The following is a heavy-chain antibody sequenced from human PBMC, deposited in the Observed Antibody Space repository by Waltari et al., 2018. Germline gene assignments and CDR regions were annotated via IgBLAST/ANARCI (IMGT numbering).Heavy chain of an antibody. CDR1: GFTLSSYW. CDR3: ASGNSHAFDI. Sequence: EVQLVESGGGLIQPGGSLRLSCAAYGFTLSSYWMHWVRQAPGKGLVWVARINSDGSSTSNADSVKGRFTISRDNAKNTLYLQMNSLRAEDTAMYYCASGNSHAFDIWGQGTMVTVSS. CDR2: INSDGSST. D-gene: IGHD1-7*01. J-gene: IGHJ3*02. V-gene: IGHV3-74*01.